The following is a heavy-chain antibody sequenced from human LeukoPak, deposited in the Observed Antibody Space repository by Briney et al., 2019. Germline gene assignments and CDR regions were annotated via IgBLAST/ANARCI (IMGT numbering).Heavy chain of an antibody. CDR1: GYSFNTFY. V-gene: IGHV5-51*01. CDR2: IYPSDSET. D-gene: IGHD3-10*01. CDR3: ARLIYYGSGRTYFFDS. J-gene: IGHJ4*02. Sequence: GESLKISCKGSGYSFNTFYIGWVRQTPETGLEWMGNIYPSDSETKYKPSFQGQVTLSVDESINTAYLRLSSLKASDTTIYYCARLIYYGSGRTYFFDSWGQGTQVTVSS.